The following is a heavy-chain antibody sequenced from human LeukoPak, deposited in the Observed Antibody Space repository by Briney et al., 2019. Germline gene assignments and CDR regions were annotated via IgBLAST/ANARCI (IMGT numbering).Heavy chain of an antibody. CDR3: ARAPYYDFWSGENYYYYYMDV. D-gene: IGHD3-3*01. Sequence: SVKVSCKASGGTFSSYAISRVRQAPGQGLEWMGGIIPIFGTANYAQKFQGRVTITADESTSTAYMELSSLRSEDTAVYYCARAPYYDFWSGENYYYYYMDVWGKGTTVTVSS. CDR1: GGTFSSYA. V-gene: IGHV1-69*13. CDR2: IIPIFGTA. J-gene: IGHJ6*03.